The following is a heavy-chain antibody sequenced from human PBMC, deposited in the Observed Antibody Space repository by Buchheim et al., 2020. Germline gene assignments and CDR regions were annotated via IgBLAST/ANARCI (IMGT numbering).Heavy chain of an antibody. Sequence: QVQLVQSGAEVKKPGASVKVSCKAFGYTIIGYYMHWVRQAPGQGLEWMGIINPSGDYTSYAPKFQGRVTVTRDTSTSTVYLEVSSLRSEDTAVYYWAGDTSVDDMAWWFDPWGQGT. CDR3: AGDTSVDDMAWWFDP. J-gene: IGHJ5*02. V-gene: IGHV1-46*01. CDR2: INPSGDYT. CDR1: GYTIIGYY. D-gene: IGHD4-11*01.